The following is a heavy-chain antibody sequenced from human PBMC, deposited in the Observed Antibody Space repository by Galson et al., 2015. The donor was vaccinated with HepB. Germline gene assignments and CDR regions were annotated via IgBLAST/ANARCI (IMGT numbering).Heavy chain of an antibody. CDR3: ARMGWVTAAAVS. CDR2: ISFDGFNK. CDR1: GFTFSSYA. J-gene: IGHJ4*02. V-gene: IGHV3-30*04. D-gene: IGHD6-13*01. Sequence: SLRLSCAGSGFTFSSYAMHWVRQAPGKGLEWVAVISFDGFNKYYADSVKGRFTISRDDSKNTLYLQMNSLSAEDTAVYYCARMGWVTAAAVSWGQGTLVTVSS.